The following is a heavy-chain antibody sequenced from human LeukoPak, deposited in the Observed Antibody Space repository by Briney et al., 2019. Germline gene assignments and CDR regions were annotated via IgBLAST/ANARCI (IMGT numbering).Heavy chain of an antibody. D-gene: IGHD1-26*01. CDR2: ITASGTAM. J-gene: IGHJ4*02. Sequence: GGSLRLSCAASEFDFSSHAMNWVRQAPGKGLEWVSHITASGTAMFYADSVKGRFTISRDNAKNSLYLQMNSLRDEDTAVYYCASSGSYRFDYWGQGTLVTVSS. V-gene: IGHV3-48*02. CDR1: EFDFSSHA. CDR3: ASSGSYRFDY.